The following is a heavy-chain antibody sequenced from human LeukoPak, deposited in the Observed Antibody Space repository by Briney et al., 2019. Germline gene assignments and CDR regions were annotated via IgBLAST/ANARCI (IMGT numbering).Heavy chain of an antibody. CDR2: MNPNSGKT. J-gene: IGHJ6*02. D-gene: IGHD6-13*01. V-gene: IGHV1-8*01. CDR1: GYTFTSYD. Sequence: ASVKVSCKAYGYTFTSYDINWVRQATGQGLEWMGWMNPNSGKTGYAQKFQGRVTMTRNTSINTAYMELSSLRSEDTAVYFCARGLFPYSSNYYDGSNYYYYGMDVWGQGTTVTISS. CDR3: ARGLFPYSSNYYDGSNYYYYGMDV.